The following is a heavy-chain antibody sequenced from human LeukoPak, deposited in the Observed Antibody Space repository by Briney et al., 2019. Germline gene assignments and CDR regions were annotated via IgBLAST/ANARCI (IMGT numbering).Heavy chain of an antibody. CDR1: GFTVTSKY. D-gene: IGHD6-13*01. Sequence: GGSLRLSCAASGFTVTSKYMSWVRQAPGKGLEWVSLISSGGSPYYADSVKGRFTLSRDNSKNTLYLQMNSLRGEDTAVYYCASSPSSWRYMDVWGKGTTVTVSS. V-gene: IGHV3-53*01. CDR3: ASSPSSWRYMDV. CDR2: ISSGGSP. J-gene: IGHJ6*03.